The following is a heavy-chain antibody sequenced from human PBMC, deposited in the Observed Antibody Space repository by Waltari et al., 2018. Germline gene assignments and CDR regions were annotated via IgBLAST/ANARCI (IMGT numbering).Heavy chain of an antibody. CDR2: SYHSGST. CDR1: GYSISSGYY. CDR3: ASYLTGYYYFDY. V-gene: IGHV4-38-2*01. Sequence: QVQLQESGPGLVKPSETLSLTCPVSGYSISSGYYWPWIRQPPGKGLGWIGSSYHSGSTYYNPSLKSRVTISVDTSKNQFSLKLSSVTAADTAVYYCASYLTGYYYFDYWGQGTLVTVSS. J-gene: IGHJ4*02. D-gene: IGHD3-9*01.